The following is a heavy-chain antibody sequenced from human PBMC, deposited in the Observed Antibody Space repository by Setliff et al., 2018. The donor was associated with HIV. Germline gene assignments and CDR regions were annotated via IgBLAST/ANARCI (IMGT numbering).Heavy chain of an antibody. CDR3: VRRGGTIVVVTTPRLVVWYIDL. Sequence: KPSETLSLTCTVSGGSINSSSYYWGWIRQPPGKGPEWIGSIYYSESTYYNPSLKSRVTISEDTSKNQISLKLSSVSAADTAVYYCVRRGGTIVVVTTPRLVVWYIDLWGRGTLVTVSS. CDR2: IYYSEST. D-gene: IGHD2-21*02. CDR1: GGSINSSSYY. J-gene: IGHJ2*01. V-gene: IGHV4-39*01.